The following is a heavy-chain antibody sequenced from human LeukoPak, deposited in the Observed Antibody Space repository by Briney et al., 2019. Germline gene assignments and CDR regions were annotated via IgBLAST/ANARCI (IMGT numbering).Heavy chain of an antibody. J-gene: IGHJ5*01. Sequence: PSETLSLTCTVSGGSISSSSYYGGWIRQPPGKGLEWIGSIYYSGSTYYNPSLKSRVTISVDTSKNQFSLKLSSVTAADTAVYYCARGLGHSHFWNAYWFDSWGQGTLVSVSS. CDR3: ARGLGHSHFWNAYWFDS. CDR1: GGSISSSSYY. CDR2: IYYSGST. D-gene: IGHD3-3*01. V-gene: IGHV4-39*07.